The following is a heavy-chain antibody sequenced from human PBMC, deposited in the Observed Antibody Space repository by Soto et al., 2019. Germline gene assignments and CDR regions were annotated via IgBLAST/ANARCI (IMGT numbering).Heavy chain of an antibody. CDR3: AKDSGITMIVVVITPDAFDI. CDR2: ISGSGGST. CDR1: GFTFSSYA. J-gene: IGHJ3*02. Sequence: GGSLRLSCAASGFTFSSYAMSWVRQAPGKGLEWVSAISGSGGSTYYADSVKGRFTISRDNSKNTLYLQMNSLRAEDTAVYYCAKDSGITMIVVVITPDAFDIWGQGTMVTVSS. D-gene: IGHD3-22*01. V-gene: IGHV3-23*01.